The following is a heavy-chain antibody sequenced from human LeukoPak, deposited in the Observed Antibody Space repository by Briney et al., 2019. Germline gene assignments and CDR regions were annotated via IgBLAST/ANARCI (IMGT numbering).Heavy chain of an antibody. CDR1: GFTFSSYE. D-gene: IGHD3-3*01. CDR3: ARVRAYYDFWSGRSGY. J-gene: IGHJ4*02. V-gene: IGHV3-48*03. Sequence: PGGSLTLSCAASGFTFSSYEVNWVRHAPGKGVEGVSYISSSGSTIYYADSVKGRFTISRDNAKNSLYLQMNSLRAEDTAVYYCARVRAYYDFWSGRSGYWGEGTLVTVSS. CDR2: ISSSGSTI.